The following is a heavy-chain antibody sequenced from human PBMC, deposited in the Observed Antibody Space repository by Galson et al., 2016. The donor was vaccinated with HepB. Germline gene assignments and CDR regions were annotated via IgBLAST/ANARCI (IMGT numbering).Heavy chain of an antibody. Sequence: SLRLSCAASGFTFSDYYMSWIRQAPGKGLEWVSYISVTSTYTNYADSVKGRFTVSRDNAKNSLYLQMNTLRAEDTAIYYCARDRGSYCGGDCSDYYFDYWGRGTRVTVSS. CDR2: ISVTSTYT. CDR1: GFTFSDYY. CDR3: ARDRGSYCGGDCSDYYFDY. D-gene: IGHD2-21*02. V-gene: IGHV3-11*06. J-gene: IGHJ4*02.